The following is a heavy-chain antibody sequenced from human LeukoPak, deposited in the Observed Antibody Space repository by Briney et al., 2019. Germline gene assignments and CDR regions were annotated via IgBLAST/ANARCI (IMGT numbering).Heavy chain of an antibody. CDR3: ASVEMATTYFDY. D-gene: IGHD5-24*01. CDR2: INHSGNT. Sequence: PSETLSLTCAVYGGSFSGYYWSWIRQPPGKGLEWMGEINHSGNTNYNPSRNRRVTFSEDTFKNQLSLKLSSVTAADTAVYYCASVEMATTYFDYWGQGTQVTVSS. CDR1: GGSFSGYY. V-gene: IGHV4-34*01. J-gene: IGHJ4*02.